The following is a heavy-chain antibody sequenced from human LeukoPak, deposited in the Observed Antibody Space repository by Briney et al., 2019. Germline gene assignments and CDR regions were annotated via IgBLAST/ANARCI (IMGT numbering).Heavy chain of an antibody. Sequence: PGGSLRLSCAASGFPFSDHYMDWVRQAPGKGLEWVGRSRSKAYGSTTEYVASVKGRFTISRDDSKNSLYLQMNSLRAEDTAVYYCARLTNSGYYWLFDYWGQGTLVTVSS. CDR2: SRSKAYGSTT. CDR1: GFPFSDHY. CDR3: ARLTNSGYYWLFDY. V-gene: IGHV3-72*01. J-gene: IGHJ4*02. D-gene: IGHD3-22*01.